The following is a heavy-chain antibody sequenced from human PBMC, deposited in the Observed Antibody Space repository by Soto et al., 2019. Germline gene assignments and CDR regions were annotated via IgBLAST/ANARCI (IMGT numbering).Heavy chain of an antibody. CDR3: ARNGRDGYISGYFDY. J-gene: IGHJ4*02. D-gene: IGHD5-12*01. CDR1: GGSFSGYY. Sequence: SETLSLTCAVYGGSFSGYYWSWIRQPPGKGLEWIGEINHSGSTNYNPSLKSRVTISVDTSKNQFSLKLSSVTAAGTAVYYCARNGRDGYISGYFDYWGQGTLVTVSS. CDR2: INHSGST. V-gene: IGHV4-34*01.